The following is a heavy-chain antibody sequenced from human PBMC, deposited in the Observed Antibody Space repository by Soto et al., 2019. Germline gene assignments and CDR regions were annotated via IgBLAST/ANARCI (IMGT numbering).Heavy chain of an antibody. Sequence: QVQLPESGPGLVKPSPTLSLPCSVSGGSISSGGYYWSWVRQHPAKGLEWIGYIYYSGSTNYNPSLKRRVIISVDTSSNRFSLDLRSVTAADTAIYYWARHSASWQWFDYWGQGTLVTVSS. D-gene: IGHD1-26*01. CDR2: IYYSGST. CDR3: ARHSASWQWFDY. V-gene: IGHV4-31*03. CDR1: GGSISSGGYY. J-gene: IGHJ5*01.